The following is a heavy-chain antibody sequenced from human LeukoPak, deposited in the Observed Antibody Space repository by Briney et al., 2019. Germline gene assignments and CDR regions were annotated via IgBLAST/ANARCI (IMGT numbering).Heavy chain of an antibody. V-gene: IGHV4-34*01. CDR3: AGATGTKVHPGY. D-gene: IGHD1-7*01. J-gene: IGHJ4*02. CDR1: GGSFSGYY. CDR2: INHSGRN. Sequence: SETLSLTCAVYGGSFSGYYWSWIRQPPGKGLEWIGEINHSGRNNYNPSLKSRVTISVDTSKNQFSLKLSSVTAADTAVYYCAGATGTKVHPGYWGQGTLVTVSS.